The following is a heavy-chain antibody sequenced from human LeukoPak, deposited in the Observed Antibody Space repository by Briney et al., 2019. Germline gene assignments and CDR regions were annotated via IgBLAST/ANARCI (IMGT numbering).Heavy chain of an antibody. CDR1: GFTVSSYW. Sequence: GGSLRLSCAASGFTVSSYWMCWVRQAPGKGREWVANIKQDGSEKYYVDSVKGRFTISRDNAKKSLYLQMNSLRAEDTAVYYCARARHYYESSGLFDYWGQGTLVTVSS. J-gene: IGHJ4*02. V-gene: IGHV3-7*01. CDR2: IKQDGSEK. D-gene: IGHD3-22*01. CDR3: ARARHYYESSGLFDY.